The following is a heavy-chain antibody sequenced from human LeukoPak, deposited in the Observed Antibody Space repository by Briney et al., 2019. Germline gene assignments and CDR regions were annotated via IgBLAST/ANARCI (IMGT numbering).Heavy chain of an antibody. Sequence: PGGSLRLSCAASGLTFSRSSINWVRQAPGKGLEWVAYISFTSGTTYYADSVEGRFTVSRDNARNSSFLQLNALRVEDTAVYYCARVDTKSYGSAYMDVWGSGTTVTVSS. D-gene: IGHD3-10*01. V-gene: IGHV3-48*04. CDR3: ARVDTKSYGSAYMDV. J-gene: IGHJ6*03. CDR1: GLTFSRSS. CDR2: ISFTSGTT.